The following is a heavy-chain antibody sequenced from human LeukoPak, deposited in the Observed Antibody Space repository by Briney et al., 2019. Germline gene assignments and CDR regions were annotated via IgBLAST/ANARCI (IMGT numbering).Heavy chain of an antibody. J-gene: IGHJ4*02. V-gene: IGHV1-2*02. CDR3: AIHPYYDFWSGYIKLDY. D-gene: IGHD3-3*01. Sequence: ASVKVSCKASGYTFTGYYMHWVRQAPGQGLEWMGWINPNSGGTNYAQKFQGRVTMTRDTSISTAYMELSRLRSDDTAVYYCAIHPYYDFWSGYIKLDYWGQGTLVTVSS. CDR1: GYTFTGYY. CDR2: INPNSGGT.